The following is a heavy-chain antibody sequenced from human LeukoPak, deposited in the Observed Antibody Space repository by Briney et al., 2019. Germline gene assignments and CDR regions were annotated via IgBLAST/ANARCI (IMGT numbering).Heavy chain of an antibody. CDR3: ARGDLWLGH. D-gene: IGHD3-10*01. CDR2: IKSDGSEE. V-gene: IGHV3-7*01. Sequence: PGGSLRLSCATSGFIFSSYWMCWVRQAPGKGLEWVANIKSDGSEEYYGDSVKGRFTISRDNAKNSLYLQMNILRVEDTAVYYCARGDLWLGHWGQGSLVTVSS. CDR1: GFIFSSYW. J-gene: IGHJ4*02.